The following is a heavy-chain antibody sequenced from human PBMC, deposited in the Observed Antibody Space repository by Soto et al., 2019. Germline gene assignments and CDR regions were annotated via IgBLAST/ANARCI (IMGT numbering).Heavy chain of an antibody. CDR1: GYTFTNYV. Sequence: QVQLVQSGAEVRKPGASVKVSCKASGYTFTNYVIHWVRQAPGQGLEWMGWINTGDNTEYSQNFQGRVTITRDTSANTAYMDLSSLISEDTAVYYCAREGGVGGFEVDYWGQGTLVSVSS. V-gene: IGHV1-3*04. CDR3: AREGGVGGFEVDY. CDR2: INTGDNT. D-gene: IGHD5-12*01. J-gene: IGHJ4*02.